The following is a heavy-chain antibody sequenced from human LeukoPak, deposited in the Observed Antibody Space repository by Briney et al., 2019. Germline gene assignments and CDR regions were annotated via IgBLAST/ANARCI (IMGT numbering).Heavy chain of an antibody. J-gene: IGHJ4*02. CDR2: IYYSGST. V-gene: IGHV4-59*01. Sequence: SETLSLTCTVSGGSISSYYWSWIRQPPGKGLEWIGYIYYSGSTNYNPSLKSRVTISVDTSKNQFSLKLSSVTAADTAVYYCARYYYDSSGYCFDYWGQGTLFTVSS. CDR1: GGSISSYY. D-gene: IGHD3-22*01. CDR3: ARYYYDSSGYCFDY.